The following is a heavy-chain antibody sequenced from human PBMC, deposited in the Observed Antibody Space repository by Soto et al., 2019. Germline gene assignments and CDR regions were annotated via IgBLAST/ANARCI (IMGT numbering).Heavy chain of an antibody. D-gene: IGHD2-15*01. CDR3: ASTGGLYCSGGSCYSFLDWFDP. V-gene: IGHV1-18*01. Sequence: QVQLVQSGAEVKKPGASVKVSCKASGYTFTSYGISWVRQAPGQGLEWMGWISAYNGNTNYAQKLQGRVTMTTDTATSTAYMELRSLSSDDTAVYYCASTGGLYCSGGSCYSFLDWFDPWGQGTLVTVSS. J-gene: IGHJ5*02. CDR1: GYTFTSYG. CDR2: ISAYNGNT.